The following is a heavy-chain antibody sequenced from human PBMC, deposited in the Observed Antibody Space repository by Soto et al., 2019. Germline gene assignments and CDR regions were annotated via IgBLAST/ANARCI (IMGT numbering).Heavy chain of an antibody. CDR3: TTVGYSGYGVYYYYGMDV. V-gene: IGHV3-15*07. Sequence: GSLRLSCAACGVTLSNAWRNWVRQATGKGLEWVGRIKSKTDGGTTDYAAPVKGRFTISRDDSKNTLYLQMNSLKTEDTAVYYCTTVGYSGYGVYYYYGMDVWGQGTTVTVSS. J-gene: IGHJ6*02. D-gene: IGHD5-12*01. CDR2: IKSKTDGGTT. CDR1: GVTLSNAW.